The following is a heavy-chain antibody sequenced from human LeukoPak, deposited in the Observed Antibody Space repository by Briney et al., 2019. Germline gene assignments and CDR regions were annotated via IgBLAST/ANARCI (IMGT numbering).Heavy chain of an antibody. CDR2: ISAYNGNT. V-gene: IGHV1-18*01. Sequence: ASVKVSCTPSGYTFTSYGISWVRQAPGQGLEWMGWISAYNGNTNYAQKLQGRVTMTTDTSTSTAYMELRSLRSDDTAVYYCARVTVGFRTGAGTYYFDYWGQGTLVTVSS. D-gene: IGHD1-1*01. J-gene: IGHJ4*02. CDR3: ARVTVGFRTGAGTYYFDY. CDR1: GYTFTSYG.